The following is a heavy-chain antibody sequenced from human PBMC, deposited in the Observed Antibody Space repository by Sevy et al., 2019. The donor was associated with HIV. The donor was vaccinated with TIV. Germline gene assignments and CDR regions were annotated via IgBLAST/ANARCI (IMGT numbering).Heavy chain of an antibody. V-gene: IGHV3-66*01. CDR3: ARGKSGYGYGLDY. Sequence: GGSLRLSCAASGFPVSSNYMSWVRQAPGKGLEWVPVIYSDGSTYHADSVKGRFTISRENSKNTLYLQMNSLRVEDAAVYYCARGKSGYGYGLDYWGQGTLVTVSS. CDR2: IYSDGST. CDR1: GFPVSSNY. D-gene: IGHD5-18*01. J-gene: IGHJ4*02.